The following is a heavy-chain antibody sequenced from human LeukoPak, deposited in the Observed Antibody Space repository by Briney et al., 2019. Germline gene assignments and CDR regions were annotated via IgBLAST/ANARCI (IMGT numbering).Heavy chain of an antibody. Sequence: GGSLRLSCVASGFTFSRYSMNWVRQAPGKGLEWVSYISGSGGTILYADSVKGRCTISRDSAKNSLYLQMNNLRDEDTAVYYCAREPRDSDSWVDYWGQGTLVTVSS. CDR1: GFTFSRYS. CDR2: ISGSGGTI. J-gene: IGHJ4*02. D-gene: IGHD2-15*01. CDR3: AREPRDSDSWVDY. V-gene: IGHV3-48*02.